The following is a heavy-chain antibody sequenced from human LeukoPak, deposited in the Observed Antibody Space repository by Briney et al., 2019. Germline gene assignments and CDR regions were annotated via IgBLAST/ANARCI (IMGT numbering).Heavy chain of an antibody. J-gene: IGHJ6*03. V-gene: IGHV4-61*02. CDR3: AREGIAVADTYYYYYMDV. CDR1: GTSIRSGSYY. Sequence: PSQTLSLTCTVTGTSIRSGSYYWNWIRQAAGKGLEWIGRMYIGGRTTYNPSLKSRVTISLETTENQFSLRLSSVTAADTAVYYCAREGIAVADTYYYYYMDVWGKGTWVTVSS. CDR2: MYIGGRT. D-gene: IGHD6-19*01.